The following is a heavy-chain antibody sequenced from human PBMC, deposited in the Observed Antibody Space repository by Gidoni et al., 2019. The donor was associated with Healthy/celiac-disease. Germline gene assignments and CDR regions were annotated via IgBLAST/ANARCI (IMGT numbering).Heavy chain of an antibody. Sequence: EVQLVESGGGLVQPGGSLRLSCAASGFTCSSYEMNWVRQAPGKGLEWVSYISSSGSTIYYADSVKGRFTISRDNAKNSLYLQMNSLRAEDTAVYYCARVPSTYYYYYMDVWGKGTTVTVSS. V-gene: IGHV3-48*03. J-gene: IGHJ6*03. CDR2: ISSSGSTI. CDR1: GFTCSSYE. D-gene: IGHD2-2*01. CDR3: ARVPSTYYYYYMDV.